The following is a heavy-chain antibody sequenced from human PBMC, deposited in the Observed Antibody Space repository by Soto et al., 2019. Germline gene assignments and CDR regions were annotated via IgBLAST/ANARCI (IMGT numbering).Heavy chain of an antibody. D-gene: IGHD1-1*01. CDR1: GGTFSSYT. Sequence: QVQLVQSGAEVKKPGSSVKVSCKASGGTFSSYTISWVRQAPGQGLEWMGRFIPILGIANYAQKFQGRVTITADKSTSTAYMELSSLRSEDTAVYYCARGAEETGSDPTQFDYWGQGTLVTVSS. CDR3: ARGAEETGSDPTQFDY. J-gene: IGHJ4*02. CDR2: FIPILGIA. V-gene: IGHV1-69*02.